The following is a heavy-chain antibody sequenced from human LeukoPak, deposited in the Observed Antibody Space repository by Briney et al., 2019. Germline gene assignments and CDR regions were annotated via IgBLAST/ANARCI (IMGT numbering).Heavy chain of an antibody. Sequence: GGSLRLSCAASGFTFSSYSMNWVRPAPGKGLEWVSSISSSSSYIYYADSVKGRFTISRDNAKNSLYLQMNSLRAEDTAVYYCASYYYYDSSGYYRGVYWGQGTLVTVSS. D-gene: IGHD3-22*01. CDR1: GFTFSSYS. J-gene: IGHJ4*02. CDR3: ASYYYYDSSGYYRGVY. CDR2: ISSSSSYI. V-gene: IGHV3-21*01.